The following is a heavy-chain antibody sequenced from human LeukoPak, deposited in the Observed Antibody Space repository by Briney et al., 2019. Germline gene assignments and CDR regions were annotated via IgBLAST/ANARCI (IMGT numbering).Heavy chain of an antibody. CDR2: IYPGDSDT. CDR3: ARPPVAGTLPHAFDI. Sequence: GESLKISCKGSGYRFTNYWIGWVRQMPGKGLEWMGIIYPGDSDTRYSPSFQGQVTISADKSISTAYLQWSSLKASDTAMYYCARPPVAGTLPHAFDIWGQGTMVTVSS. D-gene: IGHD6-19*01. V-gene: IGHV5-51*01. CDR1: GYRFTNYW. J-gene: IGHJ3*02.